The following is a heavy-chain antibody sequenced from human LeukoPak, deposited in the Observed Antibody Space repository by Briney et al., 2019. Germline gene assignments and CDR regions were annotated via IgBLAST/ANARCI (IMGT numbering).Heavy chain of an antibody. CDR3: ARGVDILTGYVDY. D-gene: IGHD3-9*01. V-gene: IGHV3-30-3*01. CDR1: GFTFSSYA. Sequence: GGSLRLSCAASGFTFSSYAMHWVRQAPGKGLEWVAVISYGGSNKYYADSVKGRFTISRDNSKNTLYLQVNSLRAEDTAVYYCARGVDILTGYVDYWGQGTLVTVSS. CDR2: ISYGGSNK. J-gene: IGHJ4*02.